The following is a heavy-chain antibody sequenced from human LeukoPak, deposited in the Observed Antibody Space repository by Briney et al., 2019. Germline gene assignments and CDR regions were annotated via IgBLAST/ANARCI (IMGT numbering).Heavy chain of an antibody. CDR1: GFTFSSYA. Sequence: GGSLRLSCAASGFTFSSYAMSWVRQAPAKGLEWVSAISGSGGSTYYADSVKGRFTISRDNSKNTLYLQMNSLRAEDTAVYYCAGQYHDVLTGYRPLDYWGQGTLVTVSS. CDR2: ISGSGGST. CDR3: AGQYHDVLTGYRPLDY. J-gene: IGHJ4*02. V-gene: IGHV3-23*01. D-gene: IGHD3-9*01.